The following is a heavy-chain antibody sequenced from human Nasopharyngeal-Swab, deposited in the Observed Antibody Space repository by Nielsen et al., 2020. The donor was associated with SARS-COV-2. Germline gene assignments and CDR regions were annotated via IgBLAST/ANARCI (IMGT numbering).Heavy chain of an antibody. Sequence: GESLKISCAASGFTFSSYDMHWVRQATGKGLEWVSAIGTAGDTYYPGSVKGQFTISRENAKNSLYLQMNSLRAGDTAVYYCARAVGYCSSTSCYYYYGMDVWGQGTTVTVSS. CDR2: IGTAGDT. D-gene: IGHD2-2*03. J-gene: IGHJ6*02. CDR1: GFTFSSYD. V-gene: IGHV3-13*04. CDR3: ARAVGYCSSTSCYYYYGMDV.